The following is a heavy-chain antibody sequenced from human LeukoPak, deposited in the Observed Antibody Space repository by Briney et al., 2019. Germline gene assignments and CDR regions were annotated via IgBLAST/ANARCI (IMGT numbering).Heavy chain of an antibody. CDR1: GGTFSSYA. J-gene: IGHJ4*02. Sequence: AASVKVSCKASGGTFSSYAISWVRQAPGQGLEWMGGIIPIFGTANYAQKFQGRVTITADKSTSIAYMELSSLRSEDTAVYYCARERDLAAAGHYFDYWGQGTLVTVSS. CDR2: IIPIFGTA. D-gene: IGHD6-13*01. CDR3: ARERDLAAAGHYFDY. V-gene: IGHV1-69*06.